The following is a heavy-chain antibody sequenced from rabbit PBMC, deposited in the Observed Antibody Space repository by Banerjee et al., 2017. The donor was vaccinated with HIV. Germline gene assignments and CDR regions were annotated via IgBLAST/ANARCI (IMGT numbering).Heavy chain of an antibody. CDR3: ARNGDANYGYAFNL. D-gene: IGHD6-1*01. CDR1: GFSFSSDYY. Sequence: QSLEESGGDLVKPGASLTLTCKASGFSFSSDYYMCWVRQAPGKGLEWIACIYTGSGSTYYASWAKGRFTISKSTSLNTVTLQMTSLTAADTATYFCARNGDANYGYAFNLWGPGTLVTVS. CDR2: IYTGSGST. V-gene: IGHV1S40*01. J-gene: IGHJ4*01.